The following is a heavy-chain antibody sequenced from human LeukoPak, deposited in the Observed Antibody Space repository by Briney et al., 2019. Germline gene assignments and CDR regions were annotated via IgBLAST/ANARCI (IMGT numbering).Heavy chain of an antibody. D-gene: IGHD5-12*01. V-gene: IGHV1-69*04. CDR1: GYTFTGYY. CDR2: IIPILGIA. CDR3: ARDQGPPRGYSGYDVFDY. Sequence: GASVKVSCKASGYTFTGYYMHWVRQAPGQGLEWMGRIIPILGIANYAQKFQGRVTITADKSTSTAYMELSSLRSEDTAVYYCARDQGPPRGYSGYDVFDYWGQGTLVTVSS. J-gene: IGHJ4*02.